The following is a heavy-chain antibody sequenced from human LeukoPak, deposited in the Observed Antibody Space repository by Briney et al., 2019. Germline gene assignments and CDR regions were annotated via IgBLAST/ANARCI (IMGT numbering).Heavy chain of an antibody. V-gene: IGHV4-38-2*01. D-gene: IGHD3-22*01. CDR1: GYSISSGYY. Sequence: PSETLSLTCAVSGYSISSGYYWGWIRQPPGRGLEWIESIYHSGTTYYNPSLKSRVTISVDTSKNQFSLKLTSVTAADTAVYYCARAYYFDDSGGYFYFDYWGREPWSPSPQ. J-gene: IGHJ4*02. CDR3: ARAYYFDDSGGYFYFDY. CDR2: IYHSGTT.